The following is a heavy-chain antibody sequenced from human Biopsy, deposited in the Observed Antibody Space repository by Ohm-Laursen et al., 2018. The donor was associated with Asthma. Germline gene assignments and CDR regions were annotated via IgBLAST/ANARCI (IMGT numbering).Heavy chain of an antibody. CDR1: RFTFSSYG. CDR3: AKRRGYSGHGNDY. D-gene: IGHD5-12*01. J-gene: IGHJ4*02. V-gene: IGHV3-30*18. Sequence: SLRLSCAASRFTFSSYGMHWVRQAPGKGLEWVAVISYDGNHKFYEDSVKGRFTISRDNSKNTLYLQMNSLRTEDTAVYYCAKRRGYSGHGNDYWGQGTLVIVSS. CDR2: ISYDGNHK.